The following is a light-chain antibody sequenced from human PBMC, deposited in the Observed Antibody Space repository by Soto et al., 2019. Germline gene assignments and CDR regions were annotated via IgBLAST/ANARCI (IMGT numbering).Light chain of an antibody. CDR3: QQANSFPIT. Sequence: DIKMTQSPSTLSGSVADRVTITCRASQTISSWLAWYQQKPGKAPKLLIYKASTLKSGVPSRFSGSGSGTDFTLTISSLQPEDFATYFCQQANSFPITFGQGTRLEIK. CDR2: KAS. CDR1: QTISSW. V-gene: IGKV1-5*03. J-gene: IGKJ5*01.